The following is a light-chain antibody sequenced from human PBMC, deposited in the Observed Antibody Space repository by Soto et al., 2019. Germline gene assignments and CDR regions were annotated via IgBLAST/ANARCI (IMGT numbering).Light chain of an antibody. CDR3: QQYNSYST. Sequence: DIQMPQSPSTLSASVGARVTITCRASQSISTWLAWYQQKPGKAPKLLIYKASILETGVPSRFSGSGSGTEFTLTISSLQPEDFATYCCQQYNSYSTVGQGTKVDIK. CDR2: KAS. V-gene: IGKV1-5*03. CDR1: QSISTW. J-gene: IGKJ1*01.